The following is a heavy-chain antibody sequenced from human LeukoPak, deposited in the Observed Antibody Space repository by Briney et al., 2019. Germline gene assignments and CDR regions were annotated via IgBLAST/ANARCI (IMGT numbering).Heavy chain of an antibody. Sequence: SETLSLTCTVSGGSISSYYWSWIRQPPGKGLEWIGYIYYSGSTNYNPSLKSRVTISVDTSKNQFSLKLSSVTAADTAVYYCARGGRLLWFGELLDGAFDYWGQGTLVTVSS. CDR3: ARGGRLLWFGELLDGAFDY. CDR1: GGSISSYY. CDR2: IYYSGST. V-gene: IGHV4-59*12. J-gene: IGHJ4*02. D-gene: IGHD3-10*01.